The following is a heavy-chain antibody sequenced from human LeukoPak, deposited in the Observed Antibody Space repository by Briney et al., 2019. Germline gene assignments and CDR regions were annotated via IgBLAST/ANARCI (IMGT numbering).Heavy chain of an antibody. CDR3: ARVNSGWHQEDAFDI. D-gene: IGHD6-19*01. V-gene: IGHV1-2*02. Sequence: GASVKVSCKASGYTFTGYYMHWVRQAPGQGLEWMGWINPDSGGTNNAQKFQGRVTMTRDTSISTAYMELSRLRSDDTAVYYCARVNSGWHQEDAFDIWGQGTMVTVSS. J-gene: IGHJ3*02. CDR2: INPDSGGT. CDR1: GYTFTGYY.